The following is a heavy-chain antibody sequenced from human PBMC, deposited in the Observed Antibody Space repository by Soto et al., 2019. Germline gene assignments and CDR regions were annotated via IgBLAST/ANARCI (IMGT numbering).Heavy chain of an antibody. CDR1: GGTFSSYA. J-gene: IGHJ6*02. Sequence: SVKVSCKASGGTFSSYAISWVRQAPGQGLEWMGGIIPIFGTANYAQKFQGRVTITADESTSTAYMELSSLRSEDTAVYYCARESSSSSLGWRAYGMDVWGQGTTVTVSS. CDR3: ARESSSSSLGWRAYGMDV. D-gene: IGHD6-6*01. V-gene: IGHV1-69*13. CDR2: IIPIFGTA.